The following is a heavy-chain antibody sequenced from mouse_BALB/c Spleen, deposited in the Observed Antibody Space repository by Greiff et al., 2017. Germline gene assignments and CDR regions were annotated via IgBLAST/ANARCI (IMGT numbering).Heavy chain of an antibody. V-gene: IGHV5-4*02. Sequence: EVHLVESGGGLVKPGGSLKLSCAASGFTFSDYYMYWVRQTPEKRLEWVATISDGGSYTYYPDSVKGRFTISRDNAKNNLYLQMSSLKSEDTAMYYCARDTNGNSFAYWGQGTLVTVSA. CDR3: ARDTNGNSFAY. J-gene: IGHJ3*01. CDR2: ISDGGSYT. CDR1: GFTFSDYY. D-gene: IGHD2-1*01.